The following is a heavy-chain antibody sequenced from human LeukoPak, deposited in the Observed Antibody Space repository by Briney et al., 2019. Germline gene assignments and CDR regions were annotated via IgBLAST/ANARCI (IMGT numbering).Heavy chain of an antibody. D-gene: IGHD3-10*01. J-gene: IGHJ4*02. CDR1: GGSISTDY. V-gene: IGHV4-4*07. Sequence: SDTLSLTRTVSGGSISTDYWTWIRQPAGKGLEWIGLIYTSGSTNYNPSLKSRVTMSLDTSKNQFSLKLTSVTAADTAVYYCASDFGYWGQGTLVTVSS. CDR2: IYTSGST. CDR3: ASDFGY.